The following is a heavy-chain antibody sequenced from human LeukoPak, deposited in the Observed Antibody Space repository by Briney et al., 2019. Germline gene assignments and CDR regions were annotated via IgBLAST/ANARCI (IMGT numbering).Heavy chain of an antibody. D-gene: IGHD3/OR15-3a*01. Sequence: SETLSLTCTVSGGSISSYYWSWIRQPPGKGLEWIGYIYYSGRTNYNPSLKSRVTISVDTSKNQFSLELSSVTAADTAVYYCARAMDQGGFDYWGQGTLVTVSS. CDR3: ARAMDQGGFDY. CDR1: GGSISSYY. CDR2: IYYSGRT. V-gene: IGHV4-59*01. J-gene: IGHJ4*02.